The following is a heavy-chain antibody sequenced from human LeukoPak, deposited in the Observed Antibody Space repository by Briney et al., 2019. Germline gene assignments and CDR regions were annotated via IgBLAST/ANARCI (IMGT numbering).Heavy chain of an antibody. CDR3: ARAIEWLGYFDY. V-gene: IGHV3-7*01. J-gene: IGHJ4*02. CDR2: IKQDGSEK. Sequence: PGGSLRLSCEASGFTFSVYWMRWVRQAPGKGLEWVANIKQDGSEKYYVDSVKGRFTISRDNSKNSLYLQMNSLRAEDTAVYFCARAIEWLGYFDYWGQGTLVTVSS. CDR1: GFTFSVYW. D-gene: IGHD3-3*01.